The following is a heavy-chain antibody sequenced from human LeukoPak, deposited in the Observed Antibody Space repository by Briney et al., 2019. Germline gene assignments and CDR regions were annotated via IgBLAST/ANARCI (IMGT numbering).Heavy chain of an antibody. Sequence: MTSETLSLTCAVSGDSISSSNWWSWVRQPPGKGLEWIGEIYPSGSTNYNPSLKSRVTISLDKSKNQFSLKLSSVTAADTAVYYCARLPVIAPKENTFDYWGQGTLVTVSS. V-gene: IGHV4-4*02. CDR1: GDSISSSNW. J-gene: IGHJ4*02. CDR3: ARLPVIAPKENTFDY. CDR2: IYPSGST. D-gene: IGHD2-21*01.